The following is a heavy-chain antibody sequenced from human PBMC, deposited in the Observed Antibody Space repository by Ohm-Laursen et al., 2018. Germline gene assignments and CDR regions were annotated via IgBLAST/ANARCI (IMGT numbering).Heavy chain of an antibody. CDR1: GDSISSGYY. D-gene: IGHD3-10*01. Sequence: SETLSLTCAVSGDSISSGYYWAWIRQPPGGGLEYIGGIHHTGTTYHNPSLKSQLSISVDASKNHFSQKRRSLTAADTAMYFCARDRAGSFDYWGQGIRVIVSS. V-gene: IGHV4-38-2*02. J-gene: IGHJ4*02. CDR3: ARDRAGSFDY. CDR2: IHHTGTT.